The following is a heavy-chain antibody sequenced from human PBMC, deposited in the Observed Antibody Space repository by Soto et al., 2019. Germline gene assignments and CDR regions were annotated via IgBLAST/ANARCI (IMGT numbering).Heavy chain of an antibody. Sequence: QVQLVESGGGVVQPGRSLRLSCAASGFTFSSYGMHWVRQAPGKGLEWVAVIWYDGSNKYYADSVKGRFTISRDNSKNTLYLQMNSLRDEDTAVYYWARDVYSGSYSYYYSGMDVWGQGPTVTVSS. CDR1: GFTFSSYG. J-gene: IGHJ6*02. D-gene: IGHD1-26*01. CDR2: IWYDGSNK. CDR3: ARDVYSGSYSYYYSGMDV. V-gene: IGHV3-33*01.